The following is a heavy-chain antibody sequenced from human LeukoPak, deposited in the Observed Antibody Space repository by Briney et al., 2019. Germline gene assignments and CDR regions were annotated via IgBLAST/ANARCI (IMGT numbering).Heavy chain of an antibody. J-gene: IGHJ4*02. Sequence: GEPLKISCKASAYSFTSNWIAWVRQMPAKGLEWMGIIWPLDSEVRYSPSFQGQVAMSVDKSSTTAYLQWNRLKASDTAVYYCARHGKYSSGSHYFDDWGQGILVSVSS. CDR1: AYSFTSNW. D-gene: IGHD3-22*01. V-gene: IGHV5-51*01. CDR2: IWPLDSEV. CDR3: ARHGKYSSGSHYFDD.